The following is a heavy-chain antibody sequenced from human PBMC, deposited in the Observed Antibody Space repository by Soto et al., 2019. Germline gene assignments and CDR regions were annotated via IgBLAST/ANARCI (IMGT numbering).Heavy chain of an antibody. V-gene: IGHV3-11*06. J-gene: IGHJ6*02. CDR1: GFSFSDSY. CDR2: ISGSSGYT. D-gene: IGHD3-10*01. CDR3: ARDRGGYGPPDI. Sequence: QVQLVESGGGLVKPGGSLRLSCAASGFSFSDSYMSWVRQAPGKGLEWVAYISGSSGYTGYADSVKGRFTISRDNAKNYPSLQMNSPRVEDTAVYYCARDRGGYGPPDIWGQGTTVTVSS.